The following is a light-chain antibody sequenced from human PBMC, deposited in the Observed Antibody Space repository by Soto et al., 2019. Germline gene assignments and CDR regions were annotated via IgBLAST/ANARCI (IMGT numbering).Light chain of an antibody. CDR1: NSNIENNY. J-gene: IGLJ3*02. CDR2: ENN. CDR3: ASWDTSLSGWV. Sequence: QAVVTQPPSVSAAPGQKVTISCSGSNSNIENNYVSWYQQLPGKAPKPLIYENNERPSGIPDRFSGSKSGTSATLGITGLQTGDEADYYCASWDTSLSGWVFGGGTKLTVL. V-gene: IGLV1-51*02.